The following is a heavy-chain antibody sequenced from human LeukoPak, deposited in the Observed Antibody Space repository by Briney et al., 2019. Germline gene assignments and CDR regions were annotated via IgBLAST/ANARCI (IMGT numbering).Heavy chain of an antibody. Sequence: GESLKISCKGSGYSFTSYWIGWVRQMPGKGLEWMGIIYPGDSDTRYSPSFQGQVTISADKSISTAYLQWSSLKAPDTAIYYCARHEISLTTPSTSSWFDPWGQGTLVTVSS. V-gene: IGHV5-51*01. J-gene: IGHJ5*02. CDR3: ARHEISLTTPSTSSWFDP. CDR1: GYSFTSYW. CDR2: IYPGDSDT. D-gene: IGHD2/OR15-2a*01.